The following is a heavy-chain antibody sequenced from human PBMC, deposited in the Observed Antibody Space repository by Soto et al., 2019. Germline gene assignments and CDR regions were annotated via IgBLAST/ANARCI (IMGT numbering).Heavy chain of an antibody. J-gene: IGHJ4*02. V-gene: IGHV3-9*01. CDR1: GFTFDDYA. CDR2: ISWNSGSI. D-gene: IGHD3-10*01. CDR3: AKVANDGSGSYWGYYFDY. Sequence: GGSLRLSCAASGFTFDDYAMHWVRQAPGKGLEWVSGISWNSGSIGYADSVKGRFTISRDNAKNSLYLQMNSLRAEDTALYYCAKVANDGSGSYWGYYFDYWGQGTLVTVSS.